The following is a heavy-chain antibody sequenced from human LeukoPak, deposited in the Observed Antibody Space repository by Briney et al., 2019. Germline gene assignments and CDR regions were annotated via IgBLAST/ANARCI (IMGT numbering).Heavy chain of an antibody. J-gene: IGHJ6*02. D-gene: IGHD2-2*01. CDR1: GYTFTSYD. CDR2: MNPNSGNT. CDR3: ARGLPPGSYYYGMDV. Sequence: ASVKVSCKASGYTFTSYDINWVRQATGQGLEWMGWMNPNSGNTGYAQKFQGRVTMTSNTSISTAYMELSSLRSEDTAVYYCARGLPPGSYYYGMDVWGQGTTVTVSS. V-gene: IGHV1-8*01.